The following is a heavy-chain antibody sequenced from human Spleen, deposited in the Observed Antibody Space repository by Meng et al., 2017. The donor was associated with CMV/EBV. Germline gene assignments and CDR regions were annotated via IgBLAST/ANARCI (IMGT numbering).Heavy chain of an antibody. CDR1: GYTFTSYG. D-gene: IGHD2-2*01. CDR2: ISAYNGNT. CDR3: ARGCSSTSCYYGMDV. V-gene: IGHV1-18*01. J-gene: IGHJ6*02. Sequence: ASVKVSCKASGYTFTSYGISWVRQAPGQGLEWMGWISAYNGNTNYAQKFQGRVTMTTDTSTSTTYMELRSLRSDDTAVYYCARGCSSTSCYYGMDVWGQGTTVTVSS.